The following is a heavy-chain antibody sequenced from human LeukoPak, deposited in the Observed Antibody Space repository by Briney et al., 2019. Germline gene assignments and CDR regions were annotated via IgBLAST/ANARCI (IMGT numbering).Heavy chain of an antibody. CDR3: ATNRAGTYDRPFDI. J-gene: IGHJ3*02. Sequence: PSGTLSPTCAVSGGSISSSNWWSWVRQPPGKGLEWIGEIYHSGSTNYNPSLKSRVTISVDKSKNQFSLELSSVTATDTAVYFCATNRAGTYDRPFDIWDQGTMVTVSS. D-gene: IGHD1-26*01. CDR2: IYHSGST. CDR1: GGSISSSNW. V-gene: IGHV4-4*02.